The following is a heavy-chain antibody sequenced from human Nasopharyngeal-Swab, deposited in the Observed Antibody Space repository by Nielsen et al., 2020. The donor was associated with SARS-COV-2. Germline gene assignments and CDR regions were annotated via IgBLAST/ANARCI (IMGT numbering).Heavy chain of an antibody. V-gene: IGHV3-23*01. Sequence: GGSLRLSCAASGFIFSNYAMSWVRQAPGKGLEWVSTINNRGDDTHYVDSVRGRFTVSRDNSKNTLYLQMNSLRGEDTAIYYCVKDLAYDEVSWGQGTLVTVSP. CDR1: GFIFSNYA. CDR3: VKDLAYDEVS. J-gene: IGHJ5*02. CDR2: INNRGDDT. D-gene: IGHD5-12*01.